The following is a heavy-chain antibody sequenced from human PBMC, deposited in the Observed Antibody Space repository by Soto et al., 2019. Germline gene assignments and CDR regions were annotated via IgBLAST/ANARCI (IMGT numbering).Heavy chain of an antibody. CDR3: AKEVDVGSTMIDY. CDR2: ISPSGAAT. Sequence: EVQLLQSGGGSVQPGGSLRLSCAASGFTFSRDPMSWVRQTPEKGLEWVSGISPSGAATYFADSVKGRFSISRDNSRSTLFRQMNNLRAEDTAVYYCAKEVDVGSTMIDYWGQGTLVTVSS. CDR1: GFTFSRDP. J-gene: IGHJ4*02. V-gene: IGHV3-23*01. D-gene: IGHD3-22*01.